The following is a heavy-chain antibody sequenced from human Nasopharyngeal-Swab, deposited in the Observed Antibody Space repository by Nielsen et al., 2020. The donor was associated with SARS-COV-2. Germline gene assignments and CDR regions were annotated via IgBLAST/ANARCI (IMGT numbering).Heavy chain of an antibody. CDR2: VNYGGGT. CDR3: ARGLVDVNMMLVVIGFSYWLDS. Sequence: SETLSLTCAVYGESFSGHQWSWVRQPPGKGLEWIGEVNYGGGTNYNPSLKSRVIISVDTSKNQFSLNLSSVTAADTAVYYCARGLVDVNMMLVVIGFSYWLDSWGQGTLVTVSS. D-gene: IGHD3-22*01. V-gene: IGHV4-34*01. J-gene: IGHJ5*01. CDR1: GESFSGHQ.